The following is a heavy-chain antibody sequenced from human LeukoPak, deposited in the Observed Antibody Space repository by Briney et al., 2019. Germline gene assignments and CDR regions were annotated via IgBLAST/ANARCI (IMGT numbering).Heavy chain of an antibody. CDR1: GFTFTGYG. CDR3: AKDRAVATILDY. CDR2: ISYDGSNK. V-gene: IGHV3-30*18. Sequence: GRSLRLSCAASGFTFTGYGTHWVRHAPGKGLEWVAVISYDGSNKYFADSVKGRFTISRDNSKNTLYLQMNNLRAEDTAVYYCAKDRAVATILDYWGQGTLVTVSS. J-gene: IGHJ4*02. D-gene: IGHD5-12*01.